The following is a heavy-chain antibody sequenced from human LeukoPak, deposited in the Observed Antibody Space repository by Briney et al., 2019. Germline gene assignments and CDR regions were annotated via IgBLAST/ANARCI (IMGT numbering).Heavy chain of an antibody. D-gene: IGHD1-26*01. Sequence: ASVKVSCKVSGYTLTELSMHWVRQAPGQGLEWMGWISAHNGKTLYAQKFQGRVTMTTDTSSSTAYMELRSLQSDDTAVYYCARDRESNAYWGQGTLLTVSS. J-gene: IGHJ4*02. CDR2: ISAHNGKT. V-gene: IGHV1-18*01. CDR3: ARDRESNAY. CDR1: GYTLTELS.